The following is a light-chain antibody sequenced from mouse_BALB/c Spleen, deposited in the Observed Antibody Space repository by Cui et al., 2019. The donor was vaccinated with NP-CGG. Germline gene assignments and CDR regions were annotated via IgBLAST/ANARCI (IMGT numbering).Light chain of an antibody. CDR3: ALWYSNHWV. J-gene: IGLJ1*01. Sequence: QTVVPPESAPTTSPGETVTLTCRSSTGPVTTSNYANWVQEKPDHLFTGLIGGTNNRAPGVPARFSGSLIGDKAALTITGAQTEDEAIYFCALWYSNHWVFGGGTKLTVL. CDR2: GTN. V-gene: IGLV1*01. CDR1: TGPVTTSNY.